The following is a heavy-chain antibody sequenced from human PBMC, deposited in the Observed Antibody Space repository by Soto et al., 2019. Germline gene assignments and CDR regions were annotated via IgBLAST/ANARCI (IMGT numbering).Heavy chain of an antibody. Sequence: PGGSLRLSCAASEFTFSNYAMSWVRQAPGKGLEWVSSISDNGGTTYYADSVKGRFTISRDNSKNTLYLQMSSLRAEDTAVYYCAKDLSLAAADDYWGQGTPVTVSS. J-gene: IGHJ4*02. CDR3: AKDLSLAAADDY. D-gene: IGHD6-13*01. V-gene: IGHV3-23*01. CDR2: ISDNGGTT. CDR1: EFTFSNYA.